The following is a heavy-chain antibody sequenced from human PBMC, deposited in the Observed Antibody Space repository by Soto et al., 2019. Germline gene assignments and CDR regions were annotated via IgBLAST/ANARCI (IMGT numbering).Heavy chain of an antibody. J-gene: IGHJ4*02. Sequence: EVQLVESGGGLVKPGGSLRLSCAGSGFTFSNAWMNWVRQAPGKGLEWVGRIKSKTDGGTTDYAAPVKGRFTISGDDSKNTLYLQMNSLKTEDTGMYYCTIHKSAQYAFDYWGQGALVTVSS. V-gene: IGHV3-15*07. D-gene: IGHD2-2*01. CDR1: GFTFSNAW. CDR2: IKSKTDGGTT. CDR3: TIHKSAQYAFDY.